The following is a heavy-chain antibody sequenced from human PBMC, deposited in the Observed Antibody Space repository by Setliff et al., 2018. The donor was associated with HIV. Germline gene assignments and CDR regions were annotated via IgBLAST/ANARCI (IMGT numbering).Heavy chain of an antibody. V-gene: IGHV4-61*09. CDR1: GGSIGSGSFY. CDR2: MRSSGST. J-gene: IGHJ5*02. CDR3: ARGPARAVARPGWLDP. Sequence: SETLSLTCTVTGGSIGSGSFYWRCIRQPAGKGLECVGHMRSSGSTYYNPSLKSRVTISVDKSKNQFSLKLSSVTAADTAVYYCARGPARAVARPGWLDPWGQGTLVTVSS. D-gene: IGHD6-19*01.